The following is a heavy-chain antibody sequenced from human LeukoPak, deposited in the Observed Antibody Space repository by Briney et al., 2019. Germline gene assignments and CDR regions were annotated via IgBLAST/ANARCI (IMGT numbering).Heavy chain of an antibody. CDR3: ARVLYSYGYTSFDY. V-gene: IGHV3-48*01. CDR2: ISSSSSTI. D-gene: IGHD5-18*01. CDR1: GFTFSSYA. Sequence: GGSLRLSCAASGFTFSSYAISWVRQAPGKGLEWVSYISSSSSTIYYADSVKGRFTISRDNAKNSLYLQMNSLRAEDTAVYYCARVLYSYGYTSFDYWGQGTLVTVSS. J-gene: IGHJ4*02.